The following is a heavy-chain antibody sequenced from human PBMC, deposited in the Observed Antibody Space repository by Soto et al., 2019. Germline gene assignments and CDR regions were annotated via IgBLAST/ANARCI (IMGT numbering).Heavy chain of an antibody. D-gene: IGHD3-10*01. V-gene: IGHV4-61*01. CDR1: GGSVSSGSYY. CDR2: IYYSGST. J-gene: IGHJ5*02. CDR3: ARSPFGEFDP. Sequence: WETLSLTCTVSGGSVSSGSYYWCLIRQPPGKGLEWIGYIYYSGSTNYNPSLKSRVTISVDTSKNQFSLKLSSVTAADTAVYYCARSPFGEFDPWGQGTLVTVSS.